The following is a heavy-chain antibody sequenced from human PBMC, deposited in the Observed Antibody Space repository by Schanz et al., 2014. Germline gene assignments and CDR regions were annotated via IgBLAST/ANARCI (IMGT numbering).Heavy chain of an antibody. Sequence: QVQLVQSGAEVKKPGASVKVSCKASGGTFSTYTISWVRQAPGQGLEWMGRIIPSLGLAKYEQKFQDKVTITADRSTSTAYMELSSLRSEDTAVYYCARDQSPYTNSSDVRYFDYWGQGSLVTVSS. D-gene: IGHD6-6*01. CDR3: ARDQSPYTNSSDVRYFDY. V-gene: IGHV1-69*04. J-gene: IGHJ4*02. CDR1: GGTFSTYT. CDR2: IIPSLGLA.